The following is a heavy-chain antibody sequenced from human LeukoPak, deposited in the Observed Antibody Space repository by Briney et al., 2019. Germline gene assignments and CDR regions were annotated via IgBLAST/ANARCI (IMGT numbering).Heavy chain of an antibody. Sequence: GGTLRLSCAASGFTFSGHGMNWVRQAPGKGLEWVSYISSSSSTIYYADSVKGRFTISRDNAKNSLYLQMNSLRAEDTAVYYCARDAGDGRGQIDYWGQGTLVTVSS. CDR3: ARDAGDGRGQIDY. CDR1: GFTFSGHG. D-gene: IGHD7-27*01. CDR2: ISSSSSTI. J-gene: IGHJ4*02. V-gene: IGHV3-48*01.